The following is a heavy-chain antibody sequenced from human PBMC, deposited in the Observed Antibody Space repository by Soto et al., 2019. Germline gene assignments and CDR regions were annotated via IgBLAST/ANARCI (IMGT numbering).Heavy chain of an antibody. CDR2: INAGNGNT. D-gene: IGHD3-10*01. V-gene: IGHV1-3*01. J-gene: IGHJ4*02. Sequence: ASVKVSCKASGYTFTSYAMHWVRQAPGQRLEWMGWINAGNGNTKYSQKFQGRVTITRDTSASTAYMELSSLRSEDTAVYYCASSNALLWFGEPIYDPFPNFDYWGQGTLVTVSS. CDR1: GYTFTSYA. CDR3: ASSNALLWFGEPIYDPFPNFDY.